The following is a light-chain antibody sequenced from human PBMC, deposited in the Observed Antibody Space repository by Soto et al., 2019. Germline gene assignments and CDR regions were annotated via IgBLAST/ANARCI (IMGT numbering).Light chain of an antibody. CDR2: DAS. CDR1: QSISSW. Sequence: DIQMTQSPSTLSASVGDRVTITCRASQSISSWLAWYQQKPGKAPKLLIYDASSLESGVPSRFSGSGSGTACTLTIISLQPDDFATYYCQQYNSYSGVTFGPGTKVDIK. V-gene: IGKV1-5*01. CDR3: QQYNSYSGVT. J-gene: IGKJ3*01.